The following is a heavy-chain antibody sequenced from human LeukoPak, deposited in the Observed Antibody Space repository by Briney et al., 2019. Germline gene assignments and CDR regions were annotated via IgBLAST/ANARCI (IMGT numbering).Heavy chain of an antibody. V-gene: IGHV1-8*02. CDR1: GYTFTGYY. CDR2: INPNSGNT. CDR3: ARMYTMVRGVPSYYYYYGMDV. Sequence: ASVKVSCKASGYTFTGYYMHWVRQAPGQGLEWMGWINPNSGNTGYAQKFQGRVTMTRNTSISTAYMELSSLRSEDTAVYYCARMYTMVRGVPSYYYYYGMDVWGQGTTVTVSS. D-gene: IGHD3-10*01. J-gene: IGHJ6*02.